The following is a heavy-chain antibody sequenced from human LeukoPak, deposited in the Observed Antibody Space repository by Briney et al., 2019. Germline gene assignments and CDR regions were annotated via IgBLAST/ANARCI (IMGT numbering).Heavy chain of an antibody. J-gene: IGHJ6*03. Sequence: PSETLSLTCAVYGGSFSGYYWSWIRQPPGKGLEWIGEINHSGSTNYNPSLKSRVTISVDTSKNQFSLKLSSVTAADTAVYYCARQKGIAAAGGGDMGVWGKGTTVTISS. V-gene: IGHV4-34*01. CDR3: ARQKGIAAAGGGDMGV. D-gene: IGHD6-13*01. CDR1: GGSFSGYY. CDR2: INHSGST.